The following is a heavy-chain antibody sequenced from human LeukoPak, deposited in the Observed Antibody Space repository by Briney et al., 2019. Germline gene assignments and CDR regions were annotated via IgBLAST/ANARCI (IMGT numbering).Heavy chain of an antibody. V-gene: IGHV3-23*01. D-gene: IGHD3-22*01. CDR1: GFTFSTFS. J-gene: IGHJ4*02. CDR3: ARISGPPALDSSGYFDY. CDR2: ISDSGGFT. Sequence: GGSLRLSCAASGFTFSTFSMSWVRQASGKGLEWVSTISDSGGFTDYADSVKGRFTISRDNSKNTLYLQMNSLRAEDTAVYYCARISGPPALDSSGYFDYWGQGTLVTVSS.